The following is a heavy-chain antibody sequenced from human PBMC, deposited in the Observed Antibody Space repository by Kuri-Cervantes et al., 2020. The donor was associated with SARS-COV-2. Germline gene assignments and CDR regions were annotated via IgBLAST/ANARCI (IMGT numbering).Heavy chain of an antibody. CDR1: GFTFSSYG. J-gene: IGHJ5*02. Sequence: GESLKISCAASGFTFSSYGMHWVRQAPGKGLEWVALIWYDGINKYYADSVKGRFTISRDNSKNTLYLQVNSLRAEDTAVYYCARDVRYSGSYQCTSWGQGTVVTVSS. CDR2: IWYDGINK. V-gene: IGHV3-33*01. CDR3: ARDVRYSGSYQCTS. D-gene: IGHD1-26*01.